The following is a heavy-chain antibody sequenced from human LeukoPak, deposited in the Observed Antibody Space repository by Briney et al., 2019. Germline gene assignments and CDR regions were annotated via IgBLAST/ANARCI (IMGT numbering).Heavy chain of an antibody. CDR1: GFTLSSYG. J-gene: IGHJ6*03. Sequence: GGSLRLSCAASGFTLSSYGMHWVRQAPGKGLEWVAVISYDGSNKYYADSVKGRFTISRDNSKNTLYLQMNSLRAEDTAVYYCAKVGSLYFYYYYMDVWGKGTAVTVSS. D-gene: IGHD3-16*01. CDR3: AKVGSLYFYYYYMDV. V-gene: IGHV3-30*18. CDR2: ISYDGSNK.